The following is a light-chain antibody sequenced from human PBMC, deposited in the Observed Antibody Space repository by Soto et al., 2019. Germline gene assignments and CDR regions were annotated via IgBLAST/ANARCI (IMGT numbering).Light chain of an antibody. CDR2: DAS. CDR3: HQYDSWT. Sequence: VVLTQSPATLSLSPWDTATLSCGASQSVSSSLAWYQQKPGQAPRLLIYDASSRATGIPDRFSGNGSGTDSTLTISRLEPEDFAVYYCHQYDSWTFGQGTKVDIK. J-gene: IGKJ1*01. CDR1: QSVSSS. V-gene: IGKV3D-20*01.